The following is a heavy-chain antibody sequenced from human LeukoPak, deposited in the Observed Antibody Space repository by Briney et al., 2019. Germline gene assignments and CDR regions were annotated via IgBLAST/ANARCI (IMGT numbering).Heavy chain of an antibody. CDR2: ISSSSSYI. Sequence: PGGSLRLSCAASGFTFSSYSMNWVRQAPGKGLEWVSSISSSSSYIYYADSVKGRFTISRDNAKNSLYLQMNSLRAEDTAVYYCAREVPVAGKGDAFDIWGQGTMVTVSS. CDR1: GFTFSSYS. J-gene: IGHJ3*02. CDR3: AREVPVAGKGDAFDI. V-gene: IGHV3-21*01. D-gene: IGHD6-19*01.